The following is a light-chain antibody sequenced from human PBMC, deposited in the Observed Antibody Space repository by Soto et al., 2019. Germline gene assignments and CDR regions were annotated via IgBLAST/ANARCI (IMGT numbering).Light chain of an antibody. V-gene: IGLV1-40*01. Sequence: QSALTQPPSVSGAPGQRVTISCTGSSSNIGAGYDVHWYQQLPGRAPKLLIYGNTNRPSGVPDRFSGSKSGTSASLAITGLQAEDDADYYCLSFDSSLSVVFGGGTQLTVL. CDR2: GNT. CDR1: SSNIGAGYD. J-gene: IGLJ2*01. CDR3: LSFDSSLSVV.